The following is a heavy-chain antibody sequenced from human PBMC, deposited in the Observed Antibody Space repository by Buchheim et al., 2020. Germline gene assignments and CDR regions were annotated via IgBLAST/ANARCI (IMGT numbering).Heavy chain of an antibody. J-gene: IGHJ4*02. V-gene: IGHV4-34*01. D-gene: IGHD3-22*01. Sequence: QVQLQQWGAGLLKPSETLSLTCAVSGGSFSGYYWSWIRQHPGKGLEWIGYIYYSGSTYYNPSLKSRVPISVDTSKNQFSLKLSSVTAADTAVYYCARGVSSGYTPNFDYWGQGTL. CDR3: ARGVSSGYTPNFDY. CDR2: IYYSGST. CDR1: GGSFSGYY.